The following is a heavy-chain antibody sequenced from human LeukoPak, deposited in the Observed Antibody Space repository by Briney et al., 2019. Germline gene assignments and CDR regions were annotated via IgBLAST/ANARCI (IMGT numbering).Heavy chain of an antibody. J-gene: IGHJ6*03. CDR2: ISTNTGNR. Sequence: ASVKVSCNASGYSFTNYAKDWVRQAPGPGLEWMGGISTNTGNRTYGQGVTGRVVFSLDSSVTTAYLQLRSLKAEDTAVSYCSSTSNDCYGSSGCVADSYMDDWGQGTTVTVSS. V-gene: IGHV7-4-1*01. CDR3: SSTSNDCYGSSGCVADSYMDD. D-gene: IGHD3-22*01. CDR1: GYSFTNYA.